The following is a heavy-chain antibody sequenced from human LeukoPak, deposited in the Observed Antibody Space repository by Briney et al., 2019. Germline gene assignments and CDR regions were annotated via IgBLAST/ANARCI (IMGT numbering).Heavy chain of an antibody. Sequence: SETLSLTCTVSGGSISSYSWSWIRQPPGKGLEWIGYIYHSGSTYYNPSLKSRVTISVDRSKNQFSLKLSSVTAADTAVYYCARARGYSYGFDYWGQGTLVTVSS. CDR3: ARARGYSYGFDY. J-gene: IGHJ4*02. CDR2: IYHSGST. CDR1: GGSISSYS. V-gene: IGHV4-30-2*01. D-gene: IGHD5-18*01.